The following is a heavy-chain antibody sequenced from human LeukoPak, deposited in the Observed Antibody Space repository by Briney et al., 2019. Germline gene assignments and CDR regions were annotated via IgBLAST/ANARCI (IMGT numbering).Heavy chain of an antibody. CDR1: GYTFTSYG. D-gene: IGHD1-7*01. Sequence: ASVNLSCKASGYTFTSYGISWVRQAPGQGLEWMGWISAYNGNTNYAQKRQGRVTMTTDTSTSTAYMELRSLRSDDTAVYYCARDITGTTIWFDPWGQRTLHTVSS. CDR2: ISAYNGNT. CDR3: ARDITGTTIWFDP. V-gene: IGHV1-18*01. J-gene: IGHJ5*02.